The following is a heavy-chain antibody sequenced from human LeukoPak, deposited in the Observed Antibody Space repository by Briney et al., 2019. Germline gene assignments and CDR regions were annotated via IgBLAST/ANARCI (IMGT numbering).Heavy chain of an antibody. D-gene: IGHD2-15*01. Sequence: PSETLSLTCAVYGGSFSGYYWSWIRQPPGKGLEWIGEINHSGSTNYNPSLKSRVTISVDTSKDQFSLKLSSVTAADTAVDYCARGFPSYCSGGSCYSGFDYWGQGTLVTVSS. CDR1: GGSFSGYY. CDR2: INHSGST. J-gene: IGHJ4*02. V-gene: IGHV4-34*01. CDR3: ARGFPSYCSGGSCYSGFDY.